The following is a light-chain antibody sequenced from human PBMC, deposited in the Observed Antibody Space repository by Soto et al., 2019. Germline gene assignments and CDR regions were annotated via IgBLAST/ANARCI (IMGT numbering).Light chain of an antibody. Sequence: DVVLTQTPLSLPVTLGQPASISCRSSQSLVYSDGNTYLSWFQQRPGQPPRLLIYRVSNRFSGVPDRCSGSGAGTDFTLKISRVEAEDVGVYDCMQLDHFPRTFGQGTKVEIK. CDR3: MQLDHFPRT. CDR2: RVS. CDR1: QSLVYSDGNTY. J-gene: IGKJ1*01. V-gene: IGKV2-24*01.